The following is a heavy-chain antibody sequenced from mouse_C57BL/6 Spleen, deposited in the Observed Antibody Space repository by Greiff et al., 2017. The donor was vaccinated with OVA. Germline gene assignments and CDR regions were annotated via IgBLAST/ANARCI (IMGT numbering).Heavy chain of an antibody. CDR1: GYTFTSYW. J-gene: IGHJ4*01. Sequence: QVQLQQPGAELVRPGSSVKLSCKASGYTFTSYWMDWVKQRPGQGLEWIGNIYPSDSETHYNQKFKDKATLTVDKSSSTSYMQLSSLTSEDSAVYYCARDGNYRMDYWGQGTSVTVSS. CDR2: IYPSDSET. V-gene: IGHV1-61*01. CDR3: ARDGNYRMDY. D-gene: IGHD2-1*01.